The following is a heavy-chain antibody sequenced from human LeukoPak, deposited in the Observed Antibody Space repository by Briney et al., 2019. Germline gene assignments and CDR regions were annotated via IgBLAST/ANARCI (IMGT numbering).Heavy chain of an antibody. CDR2: ISSSSSYI. V-gene: IGHV3-21*01. CDR1: GFTFSSYS. Sequence: GGSLRLSCAASGFTFSSYSMNWVRQAPGKGLEWVSSISSSSSYIYYADSVKGRFTISRDNAKNSLYLQMNSLRAEDTAVYYCAREMTTVTTRAFDIWGQGTMVTVSS. CDR3: AREMTTVTTRAFDI. J-gene: IGHJ3*02. D-gene: IGHD4-17*01.